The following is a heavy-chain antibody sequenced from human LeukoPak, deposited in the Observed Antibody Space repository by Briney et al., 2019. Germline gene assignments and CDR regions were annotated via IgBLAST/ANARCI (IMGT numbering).Heavy chain of an antibody. V-gene: IGHV1-46*01. CDR2: INPSGGST. CDR1: GCTFTSYY. J-gene: IGHJ6*02. CDR3: AREEMATISNYYYYGMDV. Sequence: ASVKVPCKASGCTFTSYYMHWVRQAPGQGLEWMGIINPSGGSTSYAQKFQGRVTMTRDTSTSTVYMELSSLRSEDTAVYYCAREEMATISNYYYYGMDVWGQGTTVTVSS. D-gene: IGHD5-24*01.